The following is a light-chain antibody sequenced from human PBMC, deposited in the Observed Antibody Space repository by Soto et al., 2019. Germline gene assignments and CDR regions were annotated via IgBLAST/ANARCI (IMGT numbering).Light chain of an antibody. V-gene: IGKV3-20*01. CDR2: GAS. J-gene: IGKJ2*01. CDR1: QSVSSSY. Sequence: EIVLTQSPGTLSLSPGERATLSCRASQSVSSSYLAWYQQKPGQAPRLLIYGASSRATGIPDRFSGRGSGTDVTLTISRLEPEDLAVYCCQQYGSSPYAFGQGTKLEIK. CDR3: QQYGSSPYA.